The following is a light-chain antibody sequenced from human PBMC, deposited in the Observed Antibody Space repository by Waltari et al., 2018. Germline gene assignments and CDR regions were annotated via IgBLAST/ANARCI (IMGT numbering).Light chain of an antibody. CDR3: QHYVRLPAT. CDR1: QSVSRA. V-gene: IGKV3-20*01. J-gene: IGKJ1*01. CDR2: GAS. Sequence: VVLTPSPGPLSLSPGERALVPCRASQSVSRALAWYQQKPGQAPRLLIYGASSRATGIPDRFSGSGSGTDFSLTISRLEPADSAMYYCQHYVRLPATFGQGTKVEIK.